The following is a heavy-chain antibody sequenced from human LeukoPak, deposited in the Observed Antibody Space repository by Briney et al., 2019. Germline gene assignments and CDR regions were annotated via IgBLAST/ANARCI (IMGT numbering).Heavy chain of an antibody. J-gene: IGHJ5*02. V-gene: IGHV3-66*01. CDR2: IYSGGST. CDR1: GFTVSSNY. D-gene: IGHD3-3*01. Sequence: GGSLRLSCAASGFTVSSNYMSWVRQAPGKGLEWDSVIYSGGSTYYADSVKGRFTISRDNSKNTLYLQMNRLRAEDTAVYYCARGITIFGVVENWFDPWGQGTLVTVSS. CDR3: ARGITIFGVVENWFDP.